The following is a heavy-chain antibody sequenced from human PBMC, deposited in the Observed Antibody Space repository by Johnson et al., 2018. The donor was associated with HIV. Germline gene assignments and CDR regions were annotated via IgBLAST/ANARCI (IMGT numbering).Heavy chain of an antibody. Sequence: LEWVSGIAATGDTYYPGSVKGRFTVSRENARNSLYLQLNSLRAGDSALYYCARQLKYYYDSSGYYYLSSAASDIRGQGTMVTVSS. CDR2: IAATGDT. V-gene: IGHV3-13*01. CDR3: ARQLKYYYDSSGYYYLSSAASDI. J-gene: IGHJ3*02. D-gene: IGHD3-22*01.